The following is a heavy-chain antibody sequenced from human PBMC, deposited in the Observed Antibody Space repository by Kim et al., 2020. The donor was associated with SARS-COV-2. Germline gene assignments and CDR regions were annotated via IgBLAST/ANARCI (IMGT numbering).Heavy chain of an antibody. V-gene: IGHV3-74*01. CDR1: GFTFSSYW. J-gene: IGHJ6*02. CDR3: ARDGMITFGGVMVTYYYGMDV. Sequence: GGSLRLSCAASGFTFSSYWMHWVRQAPGKGLVWVSRINSDGSSTSYADSVKGRFTISRDNAKNTLYLQMNSLRAEDTAVYYCARDGMITFGGVMVTYYYGMDVWGQGTTVTVSS. D-gene: IGHD3-16*01. CDR2: INSDGSST.